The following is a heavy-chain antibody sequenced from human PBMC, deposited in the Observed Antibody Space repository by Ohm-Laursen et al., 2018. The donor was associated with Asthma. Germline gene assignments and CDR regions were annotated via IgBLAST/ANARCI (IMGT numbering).Heavy chain of an antibody. D-gene: IGHD6-13*01. CDR1: RGSITSGGFS. CDR2: TYHSGST. Sequence: SDTLSLTCAVSRGSITSGGFSWSWVPPPPRKGLEWVGHTYHSGSTYYNPSLKSRVAISVDRSKNQSSLTLSSVTASDTAIYHCARVSSSWFDFWGQGTLVTVSS. CDR3: ARVSSSWFDF. V-gene: IGHV4-30-2*01. J-gene: IGHJ4*02.